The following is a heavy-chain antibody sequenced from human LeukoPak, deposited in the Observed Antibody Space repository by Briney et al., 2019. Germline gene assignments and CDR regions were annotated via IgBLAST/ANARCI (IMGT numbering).Heavy chain of an antibody. CDR3: AGTTSGLRIYYFDY. V-gene: IGHV4-61*02. D-gene: IGHD5-12*01. CDR1: GGSINNDFYY. CDR2: IYSSGYT. Sequence: SETLSLTCTVSGGSINNDFYYWSWIRQPAGKGLEWIGRIYSSGYTNYNPSLNSRVTISVDTSKNQFSLKLSSVTAADTAVYYCAGTTSGLRIYYFDYWGQGTLVTVSS. J-gene: IGHJ4*02.